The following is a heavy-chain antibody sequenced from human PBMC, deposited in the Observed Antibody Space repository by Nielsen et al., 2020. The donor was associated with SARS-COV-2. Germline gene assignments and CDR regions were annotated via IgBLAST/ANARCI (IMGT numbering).Heavy chain of an antibody. V-gene: IGHV1-3*01. D-gene: IGHD3-10*01. CDR3: ARDPRRITMVRGVIPPDY. J-gene: IGHJ4*02. CDR2: INAGNGNT. Sequence: WVRQAPGQRLEWMGWINAGNGNTKYSQKFQGRVTITRDTSASTAYMELSRLRSDDTAVYYCARDPRRITMVRGVIPPDYWGQGTLVTVSS.